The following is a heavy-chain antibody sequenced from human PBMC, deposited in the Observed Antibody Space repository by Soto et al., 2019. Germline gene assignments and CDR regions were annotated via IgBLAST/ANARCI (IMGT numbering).Heavy chain of an antibody. V-gene: IGHV2-26*01. J-gene: IGHJ4*02. D-gene: IGHD2-2*01. Sequence: QVTLKESGPVLVNPTETLTLTCTVSGFSLSNARMGVSWIRQPPGKALEWLAHIFSNDEKSYSTSLKSRLTISKDTSKSQVVLTMTNMDPVDTATYYCARSKRYCSSTSCNSLGIDYWGQGTLVTVSS. CDR1: GFSLSNARMG. CDR2: IFSNDEK. CDR3: ARSKRYCSSTSCNSLGIDY.